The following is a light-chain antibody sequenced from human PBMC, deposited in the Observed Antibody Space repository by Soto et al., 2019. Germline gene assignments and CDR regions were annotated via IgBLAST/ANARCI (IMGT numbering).Light chain of an antibody. J-gene: IGKJ5*01. Sequence: EIVMTQSPPTPSVPPGGRATLSCRASQSVSSYLAWYQQKPGQAPRLLIYGASNRATGIPDRFSGSGSGTEFTLTISRLQSEDFAVYYCQKYNNWPPITFGQGTRLEIK. CDR1: QSVSSY. CDR3: QKYNNWPPIT. CDR2: GAS. V-gene: IGKV3-15*01.